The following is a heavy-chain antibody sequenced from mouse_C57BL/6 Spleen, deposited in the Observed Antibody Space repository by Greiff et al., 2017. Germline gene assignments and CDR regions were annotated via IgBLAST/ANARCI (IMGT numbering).Heavy chain of an antibody. CDR3: ARGGLYAMDY. Sequence: EVQLQESGPGLVKPSQSLSLSCSVTGYSFTSCYYWNWIRQFPGNKLEWMGYIHYDGSTNYNPSLKNRISLTRDTSTNQCFLQLNSVTTEDTATYDCARGGLYAMDYWGQGTSVTVSS. J-gene: IGHJ4*01. CDR1: GYSFTSCYY. V-gene: IGHV3-6*01. CDR2: IHYDGST.